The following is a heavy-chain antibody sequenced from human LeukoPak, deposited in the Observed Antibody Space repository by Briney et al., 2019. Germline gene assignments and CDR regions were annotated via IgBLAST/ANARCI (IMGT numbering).Heavy chain of an antibody. CDR1: GGSFSGYY. CDR2: INHSGST. Sequence: PSETLSLTCAVYGGSFSGYYWSWIRQPPGQGLEWIGEINHSGSTNYNPSLKCRVTILVDTSKNQFSLKLSSVTAADTAVYYCTRGRPKGIWGQGTMVTVSS. V-gene: IGHV4-34*01. J-gene: IGHJ3*02. CDR3: TRGRPKGI.